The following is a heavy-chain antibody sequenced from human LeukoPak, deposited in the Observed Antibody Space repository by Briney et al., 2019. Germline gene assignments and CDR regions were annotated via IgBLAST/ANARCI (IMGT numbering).Heavy chain of an antibody. CDR3: ARVSGYSGTWYVDY. CDR1: GFTFSSYA. J-gene: IGHJ4*02. Sequence: QPGGSLRLSCAASGFTFSSYAMSWVRQAPGKGLEWVAIIWYDGSNKYYADFVKGRFTTSRDNSKNTLYLQMNSLRADDTAVYYCARVSGYSGTWYVDYWGQGTLVTVSS. D-gene: IGHD6-13*01. CDR2: IWYDGSNK. V-gene: IGHV3-33*08.